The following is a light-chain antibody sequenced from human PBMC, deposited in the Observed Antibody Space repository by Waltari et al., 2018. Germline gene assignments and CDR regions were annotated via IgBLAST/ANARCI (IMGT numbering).Light chain of an antibody. CDR1: RSNIGNNY. V-gene: IGLV1-51*01. Sequence: QSVLTQPPSVSAAPGQKVTISCSGNRSNIGNNYVSWYQQFATAATKLLIYDNTKRAEEIDGRFSGSKSDTAASPDIIGLQTGDEATYYCGSWDSALSTVVFGGGTKLTV. J-gene: IGLJ2*01. CDR2: DNT. CDR3: GSWDSALSTVV.